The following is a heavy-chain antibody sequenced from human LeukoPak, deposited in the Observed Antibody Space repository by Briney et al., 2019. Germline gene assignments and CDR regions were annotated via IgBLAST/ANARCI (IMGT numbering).Heavy chain of an antibody. J-gene: IGHJ4*02. V-gene: IGHV1-18*01. Sequence: ASVKVSFKASGYTFTSYGISWVRQAPGQGLEWMGWISAYNGNTNYAQKLQGRVTMTTDTSTSTACMELRSLRSDDAAVYYCARDRVRYYDSRSTDYWGQGTLVTVSS. D-gene: IGHD3-22*01. CDR1: GYTFTSYG. CDR3: ARDRVRYYDSRSTDY. CDR2: ISAYNGNT.